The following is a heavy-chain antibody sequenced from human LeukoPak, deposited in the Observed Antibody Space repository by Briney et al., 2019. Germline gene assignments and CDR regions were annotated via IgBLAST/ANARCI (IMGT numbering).Heavy chain of an antibody. CDR3: ARDRYSYGYYYYYGMDV. Sequence: GRSLRLSCAASGFTFSSYGMHWVRQAPGKGLEWVAVIWYDGSNKYYADSVKGRFTISRDNSKNTLYLQMNSLRAEDTAVHYCARDRYSYGYYYYYGMDVWGQGTTVTVSS. CDR1: GFTFSSYG. J-gene: IGHJ6*02. CDR2: IWYDGSNK. D-gene: IGHD5-18*01. V-gene: IGHV3-33*01.